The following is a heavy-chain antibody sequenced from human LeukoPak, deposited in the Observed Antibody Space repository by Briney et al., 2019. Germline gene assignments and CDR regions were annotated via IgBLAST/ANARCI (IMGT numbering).Heavy chain of an antibody. Sequence: ASVKVSCKVSGYTLTELSMHWVRQAPGKGLEWMGGFDPEDGETIYAQKFQGRVTMTEDTSTDTAYMELSNLRSEDTAVYYCATVALDGGYSIAFDIWGQGTMVTVSS. CDR3: ATVALDGGYSIAFDI. V-gene: IGHV1-24*01. CDR2: FDPEDGET. D-gene: IGHD4-23*01. J-gene: IGHJ3*02. CDR1: GYTLTELS.